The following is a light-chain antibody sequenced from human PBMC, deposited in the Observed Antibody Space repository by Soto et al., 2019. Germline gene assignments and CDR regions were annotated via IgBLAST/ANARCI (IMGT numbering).Light chain of an antibody. CDR1: QSISSW. CDR2: GAS. CDR3: QQYNSYPRT. Sequence: DIQMTQSPSTLSASVGDRVTITCRASQSISSWLAWYQQKPGKAPKLLIYGASSWESGVPSRFSGSGSGTEFTLTISSLQPDDFASYYCQQYNSYPRTFGGGTKVEIK. J-gene: IGKJ4*01. V-gene: IGKV1-5*01.